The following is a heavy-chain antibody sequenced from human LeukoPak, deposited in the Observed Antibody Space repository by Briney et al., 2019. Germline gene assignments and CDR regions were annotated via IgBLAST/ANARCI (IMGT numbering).Heavy chain of an antibody. Sequence: RSETLSLTCTVSGYSISSGYYWGWIRQPPGKGLEWIGSIYHSGNTYYNPSLKSRVTISVAISKNQFSLKLSSVTAADTALYYRPRGGTTIWSGYNYFDYWGQGTLVTVSS. CDR2: IYHSGNT. CDR1: GYSISSGYY. V-gene: IGHV4-38-2*02. CDR3: PRGGTTIWSGYNYFDY. D-gene: IGHD3-3*01. J-gene: IGHJ4*02.